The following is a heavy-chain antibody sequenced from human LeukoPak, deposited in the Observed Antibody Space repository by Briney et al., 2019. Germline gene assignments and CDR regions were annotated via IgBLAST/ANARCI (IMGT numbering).Heavy chain of an antibody. CDR1: GFTFSSYG. Sequence: PGRSLRLSCAASGFTFSSYGMHWVRQAPGKGLEWVAVIWYDGSNKYYADSVKGRFTISRDNSKNTLYLQMNSLRAEDTAVYYCARGGGSYVFQHWGQGTLVTVSS. V-gene: IGHV3-33*01. CDR2: IWYDGSNK. CDR3: ARGGGSYVFQH. J-gene: IGHJ1*01. D-gene: IGHD1-26*01.